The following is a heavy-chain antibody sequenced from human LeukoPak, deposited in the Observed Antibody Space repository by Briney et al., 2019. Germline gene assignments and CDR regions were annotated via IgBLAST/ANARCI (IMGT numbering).Heavy chain of an antibody. V-gene: IGHV5-51*01. D-gene: IGHD6-13*01. CDR1: GYQFTSNW. CDR2: IHPSDSDT. CDR3: ARPSYSSSWLPFDY. Sequence: GESLKISFKGSGYQFTSNWIGWVRPMPGKGLGWMGIIHPSDSDTRYSPSFQGQVTISADKSISTAYLQWSSLKASDTAMYYCARPSYSSSWLPFDYWGQGTLVTVSS. J-gene: IGHJ4*02.